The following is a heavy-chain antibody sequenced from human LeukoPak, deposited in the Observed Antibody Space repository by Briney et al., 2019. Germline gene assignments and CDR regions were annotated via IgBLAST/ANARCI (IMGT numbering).Heavy chain of an antibody. CDR3: ARQSRDGDYIAKLFDY. CDR1: GGSLSNYY. Sequence: SETLSLTCTVSGGSLSNYYWSWIRQPPGKGLEWIGYIYYSGSINYNPSLKSRVTISVDMSRNQFSLQLSSVTAADTAVYYCARQSRDGDYIAKLFDYWGQGTLVTVSS. V-gene: IGHV4-59*08. CDR2: IYYSGSI. J-gene: IGHJ4*02. D-gene: IGHD4-17*01.